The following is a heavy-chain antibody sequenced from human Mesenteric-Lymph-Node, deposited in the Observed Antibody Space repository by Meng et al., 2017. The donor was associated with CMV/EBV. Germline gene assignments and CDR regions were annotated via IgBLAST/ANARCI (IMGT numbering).Heavy chain of an antibody. J-gene: IGHJ6*02. CDR3: ARDMNSNFLRYYYYYGMDV. Sequence: GESLKISCAASGFTFSSYAMSWVRQAPGKGLEWVAVISYDGSNKYYADSVKGRFTISRDNSKNTLYLQMNSLRAEDTAVYYCARDMNSNFLRYYYYYGMDVWGQGTTVTVSS. CDR1: GFTFSSYA. CDR2: ISYDGSNK. V-gene: IGHV3-30-3*01. D-gene: IGHD4-11*01.